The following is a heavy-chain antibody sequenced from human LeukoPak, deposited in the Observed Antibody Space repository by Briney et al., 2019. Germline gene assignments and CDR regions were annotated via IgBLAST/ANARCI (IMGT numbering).Heavy chain of an antibody. CDR3: AREAGYDFWSGYFPDY. J-gene: IGHJ4*02. CDR2: IYTSGST. Sequence: SETLSLTCTVSGGSISSGSYYWSWIRQPAGKGLEWIGRIYTSGSTNYNPSLKSRVTISVDTSKNQFSLKLSPVTAADTAVYYCAREAGYDFWSGYFPDYWGQGTLVTVSS. CDR1: GGSISSGSYY. V-gene: IGHV4-61*02. D-gene: IGHD3-3*01.